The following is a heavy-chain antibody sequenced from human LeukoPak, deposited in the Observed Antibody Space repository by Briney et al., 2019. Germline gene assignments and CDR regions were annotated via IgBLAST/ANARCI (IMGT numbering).Heavy chain of an antibody. Sequence: TGGSLRLSCAASGFTFSSYWMSWVRQAPGKGLEWVANIKQDGSEKYYVDSVKGRFTISRDNAKNSLYLQMNSLRAEDTAVYYCARYPAVLIWGLDYWGQGTLVTVSS. CDR2: IKQDGSEK. J-gene: IGHJ4*02. V-gene: IGHV3-7*01. CDR1: GFTFSSYW. D-gene: IGHD7-27*01. CDR3: ARYPAVLIWGLDY.